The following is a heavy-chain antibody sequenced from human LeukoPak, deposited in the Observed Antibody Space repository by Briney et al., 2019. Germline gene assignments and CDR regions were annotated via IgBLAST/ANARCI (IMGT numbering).Heavy chain of an antibody. D-gene: IGHD4-17*01. Sequence: ASVKVSCKASGYTFTSYDINWVRQATGQGLEWMGWMNPNSGNTGYAQKFQERVTITRDMSTSTAYMELSSLRSEDTAVYYCAAGGPDYGDYFDYWGQGTLVTVSS. V-gene: IGHV1-8*01. J-gene: IGHJ4*02. CDR1: GYTFTSYD. CDR3: AAGGPDYGDYFDY. CDR2: MNPNSGNT.